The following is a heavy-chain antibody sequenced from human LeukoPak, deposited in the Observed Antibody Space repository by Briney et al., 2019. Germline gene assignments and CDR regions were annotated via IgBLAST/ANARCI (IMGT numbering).Heavy chain of an antibody. CDR3: ARQDYGSGNYYNDY. CDR2: IYYSGST. D-gene: IGHD3-10*01. Sequence: SETLSLTCTVSGGSISSSSYYWAWIRQPPGKGLEWIVSIYYSGSTYYNPSLKGRVTISVDSSKNQFSLKLGSVTAADAALYYCARQDYGSGNYYNDYWGQGTLVTVSS. V-gene: IGHV4-39*01. J-gene: IGHJ4*02. CDR1: GGSISSSSYY.